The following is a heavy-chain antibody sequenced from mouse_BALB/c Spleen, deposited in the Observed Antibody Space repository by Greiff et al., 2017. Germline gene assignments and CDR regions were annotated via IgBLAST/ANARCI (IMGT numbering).Heavy chain of an antibody. CDR2: ILPGSGST. CDR3: ARCGDPASSSYFDY. CDR1: GYTFSSYW. J-gene: IGHJ2*01. D-gene: IGHD3-3*01. V-gene: IGHV1-9*01. Sequence: QVQLQQSGAELMKPGASVKISCKATGYTFSSYWIEWVKQRPGHGLEWIGEILPGSGSTNYNEKFKGKATFTADTSSNTAYMQLSSLTSEDSAVYYCARCGDPASSSYFDYWGQGTTLTVSS.